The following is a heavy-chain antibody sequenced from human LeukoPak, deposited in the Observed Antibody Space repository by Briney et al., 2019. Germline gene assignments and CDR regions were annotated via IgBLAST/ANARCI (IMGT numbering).Heavy chain of an antibody. CDR3: ARDRPGSYWYFDL. V-gene: IGHV4-59*01. J-gene: IGHJ2*01. Sequence: SETLSLTCTVSGGSISSYYWSWLRQPPGKGLEWVGHIYYLGSTNYNPSLKSRVTTSIDTSKNYFSLKLNSVIAADTAVYYCARDRPGSYWYFDLWGRGTLVTVSS. CDR2: IYYLGST. CDR1: GGSISSYY. D-gene: IGHD3-10*01.